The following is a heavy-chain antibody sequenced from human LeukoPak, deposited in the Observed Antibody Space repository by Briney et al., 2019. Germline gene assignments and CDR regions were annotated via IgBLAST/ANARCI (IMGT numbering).Heavy chain of an antibody. CDR2: IRYDGGET. CDR1: GFTFNRRG. CDR3: AKAGGQGAFDI. Sequence: PGGSLRLSCAASGFTFNRRGMHWVRQAPGKGLEWVAFIRYDGGETFYADFVKGRFTISRDNSKNTLSLQMNSLRAEDTAVYYCAKAGGQGAFDIWGQGTMVTVSS. V-gene: IGHV3-30*02. J-gene: IGHJ3*02. D-gene: IGHD3-10*01.